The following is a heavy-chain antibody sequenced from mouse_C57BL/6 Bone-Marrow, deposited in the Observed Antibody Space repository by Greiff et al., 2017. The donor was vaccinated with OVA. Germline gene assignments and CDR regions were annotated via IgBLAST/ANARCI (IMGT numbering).Heavy chain of an antibody. J-gene: IGHJ4*01. V-gene: IGHV5-6*01. CDR3: ARRTVVARYAMDY. Sequence: VQLKQSGGDLVKPGGSLKLSCAASGFTFSSYGMSWVRQTPDKRLEWVATISSGGSYTYYPDSVKGRFTISRDNAKNTLYLQMSSLKSEDTAMYYCARRTVVARYAMDYWGQGTSVTVSS. CDR1: GFTFSSYG. CDR2: ISSGGSYT. D-gene: IGHD1-1*01.